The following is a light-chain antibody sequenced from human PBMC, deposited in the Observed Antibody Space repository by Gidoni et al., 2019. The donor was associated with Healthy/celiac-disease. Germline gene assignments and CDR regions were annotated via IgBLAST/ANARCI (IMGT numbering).Light chain of an antibody. V-gene: IGKV2-28*01. J-gene: IGKJ5*01. Sequence: VVMTKSPLSLPVTPGEPASISCRSSQSLLHSNGYDDLGCYRQKPGQSPQLLIYLGSNRASGVPDRFSGSGSGTDFTRKSSRVEAEDVGIYYCMQALQTRITFGQGTRLDIK. CDR1: QSLLHSNGYDD. CDR2: LGS. CDR3: MQALQTRIT.